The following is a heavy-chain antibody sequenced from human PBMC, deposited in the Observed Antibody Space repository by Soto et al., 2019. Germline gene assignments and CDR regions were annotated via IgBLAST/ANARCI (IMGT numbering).Heavy chain of an antibody. CDR3: GSQQWGSFDY. Sequence: SETLSLTCTVSGGSISSSSYYWGWIRQPPGKGLEWIGSIYYSGSTYYNPSLKSRVTISVDTSKNQFSLKLSSVTAADTAAYYCGSQQWGSFDYWGQGTLVTVSS. J-gene: IGHJ4*02. D-gene: IGHD6-19*01. V-gene: IGHV4-39*01. CDR2: IYYSGST. CDR1: GGSISSSSYY.